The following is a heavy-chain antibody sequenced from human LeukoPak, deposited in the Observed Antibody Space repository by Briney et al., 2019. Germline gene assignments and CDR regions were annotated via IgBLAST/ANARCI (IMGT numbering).Heavy chain of an antibody. CDR3: ARRGEAMDPFDY. Sequence: PGASLQISCKASGYSFTKYWIGWVRQLSGKGLEWMGIIFPGDSDTRYSPSSQGQVTISADTSISNAYLQWSSLQASDTAIYYCARRGEAMDPFDYWGQGTLVTVSS. CDR1: GYSFTKYW. V-gene: IGHV5-51*01. CDR2: IFPGDSDT. J-gene: IGHJ4*02. D-gene: IGHD5-18*01.